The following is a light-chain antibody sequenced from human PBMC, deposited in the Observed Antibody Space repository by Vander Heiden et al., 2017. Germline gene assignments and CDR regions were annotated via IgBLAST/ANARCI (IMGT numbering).Light chain of an antibody. CDR2: WAS. Sequence: DIVRTQSIDPLAGSLGETATINCKSSQSVLDSSNNNNYLAWYQQKPGQPPKLLICWASTQESGVPDRFSGGGSGTDFTLTSSSLQAEDVAVYYCQQYDSTPWTFGQGTKVEIK. J-gene: IGKJ1*01. CDR1: QSVLDSSNNNNY. CDR3: QQYDSTPWT. V-gene: IGKV4-1*01.